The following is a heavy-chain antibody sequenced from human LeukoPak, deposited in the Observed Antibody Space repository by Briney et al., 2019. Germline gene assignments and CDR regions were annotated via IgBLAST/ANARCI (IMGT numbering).Heavy chain of an antibody. Sequence: ASVKVSCKASGYTFTSYGISWVRQAPGQGLEWMGWISAYNGNTNYAQKPQGRVTMTTDTSTSTAYVELRSLRSDDTAVYYCARVIGEPPFDYWGQGTLVTVSS. V-gene: IGHV1-18*01. J-gene: IGHJ4*02. CDR3: ARVIGEPPFDY. CDR2: ISAYNGNT. D-gene: IGHD1-14*01. CDR1: GYTFTSYG.